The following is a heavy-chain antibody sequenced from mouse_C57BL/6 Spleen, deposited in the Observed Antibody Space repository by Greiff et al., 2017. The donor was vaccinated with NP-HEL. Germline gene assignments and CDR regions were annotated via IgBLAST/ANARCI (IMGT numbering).Heavy chain of an antibody. CDR1: GYSITSGYY. D-gene: IGHD2-4*01. Sequence: EVQLQQSGPGLVKPSQSLSLTCSVTGYSITSGYYWNWIRQFPGNKLEWMGYISYDGSNNYNPSLKNRISITRDTSKNQFFLKLNSVTTEDTATYYCARGAYDYDEYYFDYWGQGTTLTVPS. V-gene: IGHV3-6*01. J-gene: IGHJ2*01. CDR2: ISYDGSN. CDR3: ARGAYDYDEYYFDY.